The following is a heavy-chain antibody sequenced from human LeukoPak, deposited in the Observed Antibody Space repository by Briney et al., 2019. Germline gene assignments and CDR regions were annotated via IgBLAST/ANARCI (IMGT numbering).Heavy chain of an antibody. CDR1: GGSISSSSYY. D-gene: IGHD6-6*01. Sequence: SETLSLTCTVSGGSISSSSYYWGWIRQPPGKGLEWIGSISYSGSTYYNPSLKSRVTISVDTSKNPCSLKLSSVTAADTAVYYCATPTWYSSSPRGYYMDVWGKGTTVTVSS. J-gene: IGHJ6*03. V-gene: IGHV4-39*01. CDR3: ATPTWYSSSPRGYYMDV. CDR2: ISYSGST.